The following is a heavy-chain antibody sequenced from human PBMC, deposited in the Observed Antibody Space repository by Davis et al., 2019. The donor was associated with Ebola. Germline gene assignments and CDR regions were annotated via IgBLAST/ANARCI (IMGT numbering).Heavy chain of an antibody. CDR1: GYTFNTYS. CDR2: IIPLFGTP. J-gene: IGHJ4*02. Sequence: SVKVSCKSSGYTFNTYSISWIRQAPGQGLKWMGGIIPLFGTPNYAERFQGRATITADKFANTIHMELSSLRSDDTAVYYCARDFGEGSGSYFVYWGQGSLVTVSS. CDR3: ARDFGEGSGSYFVY. D-gene: IGHD1-26*01. V-gene: IGHV1-69*06.